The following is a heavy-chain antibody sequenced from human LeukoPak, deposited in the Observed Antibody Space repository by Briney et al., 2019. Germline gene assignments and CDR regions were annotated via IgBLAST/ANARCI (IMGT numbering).Heavy chain of an antibody. V-gene: IGHV3-7*01. CDR3: ARELTMVRGVTDY. CDR2: IKQDGSEK. J-gene: IGHJ4*02. CDR1: GFTFSSYW. D-gene: IGHD3-10*01. Sequence: GGSLRLSCAASGFTFSSYWMSWVRQAPGKGLEWVANIKQDGSEKYYVDSVKGRFTISRDNAKNSLYLQMNSLRAEDTAVYYCARELTMVRGVTDYWGQGTLVTVSS.